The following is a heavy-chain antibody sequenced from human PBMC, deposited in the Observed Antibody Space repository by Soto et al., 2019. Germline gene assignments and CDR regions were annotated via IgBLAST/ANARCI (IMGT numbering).Heavy chain of an antibody. V-gene: IGHV3-23*01. Sequence: GGSLRLSCAASGFTFSGYAMSWVRQAPGKGLEWVSAISGSGGSTYYADSVKGRFTISRDNSKNTLYLQMNSLRAEDTAVYYCAKDRGVYSSSWYDHYYYYYGMDVWGQGTTVTVSS. D-gene: IGHD6-13*01. CDR3: AKDRGVYSSSWYDHYYYYYGMDV. J-gene: IGHJ6*02. CDR2: ISGSGGST. CDR1: GFTFSGYA.